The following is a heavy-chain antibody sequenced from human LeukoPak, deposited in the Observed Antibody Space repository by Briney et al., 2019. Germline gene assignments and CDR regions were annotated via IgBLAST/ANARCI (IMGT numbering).Heavy chain of an antibody. V-gene: IGHV4-59*08. CDR2: IYYSGST. Sequence: TSETLSLTCTVSGVSISSYYWSWIRQPPGKGLEWIGYIYYSGSTNYNPSLKSRVTISVDTSKNQFSLKLSSVTAADTAVYYCARHSRGYDFPATYYYYYYMDVWGKGTTVTVSS. CDR3: ARHSRGYDFPATYYYYYYMDV. J-gene: IGHJ6*03. D-gene: IGHD5-12*01. CDR1: GVSISSYY.